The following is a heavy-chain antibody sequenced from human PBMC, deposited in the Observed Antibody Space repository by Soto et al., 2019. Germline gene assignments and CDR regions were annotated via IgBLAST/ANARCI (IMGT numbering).Heavy chain of an antibody. CDR2: ISYDGRNK. CDR3: AKEGLGYCSGGNCYSGAFDI. J-gene: IGHJ3*02. Sequence: QVRLVESGGGLVQPGRSLRLSCAASGFTFRTYGMHWVRQVPGKGLEWVASISYDGRNKNYADSVKGRFTISRDNSKNTLNLQMNSLRAEDTAVFYCAKEGLGYCSGGNCYSGAFDIWGQGTMVTVSS. V-gene: IGHV3-30*18. D-gene: IGHD2-15*01. CDR1: GFTFRTYG.